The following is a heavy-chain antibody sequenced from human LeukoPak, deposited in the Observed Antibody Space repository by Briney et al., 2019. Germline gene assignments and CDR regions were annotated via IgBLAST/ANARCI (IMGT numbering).Heavy chain of an antibody. J-gene: IGHJ5*02. D-gene: IGHD3-10*01. Sequence: ASVKVSCKASGYTFTSYDINWVRQATGQGLERMGWMNPDSGNTGYAQKFQGRVTMTRNTSISTAYMELSSLRSEDTAVYYCARDLHYVWFAELLLWFDPWGQGTLVTVSS. CDR2: MNPDSGNT. V-gene: IGHV1-8*01. CDR3: ARDLHYVWFAELLLWFDP. CDR1: GYTFTSYD.